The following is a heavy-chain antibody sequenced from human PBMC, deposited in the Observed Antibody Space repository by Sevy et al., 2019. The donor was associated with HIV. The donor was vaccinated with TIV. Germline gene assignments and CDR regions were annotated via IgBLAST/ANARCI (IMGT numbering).Heavy chain of an antibody. Sequence: SETLSLTCTVSGGSISSYYWSWIRQPPGKGLEWIGYIYYSGSTNYNPSLKSRVTISVDTSKNQFSLKLSAVTAADTAVYYCARSPYYYDSSGYYYYYYGMDVWGQGTTVTVSS. CDR2: IYYSGST. V-gene: IGHV4-59*01. J-gene: IGHJ6*02. CDR1: GGSISSYY. CDR3: ARSPYYYDSSGYYYYYYGMDV. D-gene: IGHD3-22*01.